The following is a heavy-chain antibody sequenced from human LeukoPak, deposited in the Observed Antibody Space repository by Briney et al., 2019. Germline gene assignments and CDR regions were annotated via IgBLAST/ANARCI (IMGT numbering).Heavy chain of an antibody. CDR3: AKEGFMTTPDY. D-gene: IGHD4-17*01. CDR1: GFTFSSYG. V-gene: IGHV3-30*18. CDR2: ISYDGSNK. Sequence: GGFLRLSCAASGFTFSSYGMHWVRQAPGKGLEWVAAISYDGSNKYYADSVKGRFTISRNNSKNTLYLQMNSLRAEDTAVYYCAKEGFMTTPDYWGRGTLVTVSS. J-gene: IGHJ4*02.